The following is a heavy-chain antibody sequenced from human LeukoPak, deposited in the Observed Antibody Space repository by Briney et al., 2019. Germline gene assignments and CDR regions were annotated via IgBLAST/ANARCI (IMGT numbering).Heavy chain of an antibody. CDR2: INPDSGDT. V-gene: IGHV1-8*03. Sequence: RASVEVSCKASGYRFTSSDINWVRQAPGQGLEWMGWINPDSGDTGYAEKFQDRLTIAGDTSITTAYMELTNLKSEDTAVYYCTRGWDLWGQGTLVTVSS. J-gene: IGHJ5*02. CDR3: TRGWDL. CDR1: GYRFTSSD.